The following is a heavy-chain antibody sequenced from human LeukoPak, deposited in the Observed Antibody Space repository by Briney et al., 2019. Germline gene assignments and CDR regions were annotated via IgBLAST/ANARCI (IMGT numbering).Heavy chain of an antibody. V-gene: IGHV3-21*01. D-gene: IGHD2-15*01. CDR2: ISSSSSYI. Sequence: GGSLRLSCAASGFTFSSYSMNWVRQAPGRGLEWVSSISSSSSYIYYADSVKGRFTISRDNAKNSLYLQMNSLRAEDTAVYYCARHGRANTRRDAFDIWGQGTMVTASS. CDR3: ARHGRANTRRDAFDI. CDR1: GFTFSSYS. J-gene: IGHJ3*02.